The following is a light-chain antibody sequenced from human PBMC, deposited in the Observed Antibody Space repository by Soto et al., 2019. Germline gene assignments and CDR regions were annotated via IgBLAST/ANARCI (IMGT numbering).Light chain of an antibody. V-gene: IGLV2-14*01. Sequence: QSALTQPASVSGSPGQSITISCTGTSSDVGGYNYVSWYQQHPGKAPKLMIYEVSNRPSGVSNRFSGSKSGHTASLTISGLQSEDEADYFCTSYAGSNNYVFGTGTKLTVL. CDR3: TSYAGSNNYV. CDR2: EVS. J-gene: IGLJ1*01. CDR1: SSDVGGYNY.